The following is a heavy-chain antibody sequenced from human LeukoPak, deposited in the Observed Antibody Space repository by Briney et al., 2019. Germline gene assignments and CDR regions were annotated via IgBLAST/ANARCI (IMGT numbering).Heavy chain of an antibody. CDR2: IIPILGIA. CDR3: ARGSVVVPAASLYYYYGMGV. Sequence: ASVKVSCKASGGTFSSYAISWVRQAPGQGLEWMGRIIPILGIANYAQKFQGRVTITADKSTSTAYMELSSLRSEDTAVYYCARGSVVVPAASLYYYYGMGVWGQGTTVTVSS. J-gene: IGHJ6*02. V-gene: IGHV1-69*04. D-gene: IGHD2-2*01. CDR1: GGTFSSYA.